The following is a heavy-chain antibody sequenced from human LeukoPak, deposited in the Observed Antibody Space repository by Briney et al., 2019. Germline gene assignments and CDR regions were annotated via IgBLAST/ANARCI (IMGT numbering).Heavy chain of an antibody. J-gene: IGHJ4*02. CDR2: MNPNSGNT. Sequence: GASVKVSCKASGYTFTSYDINWVRQATGQGLEWMGWMNPNSGNTGYAQKFQGRVTMTSNTSINTAYMELSSLGSDDTAVYYCATWLSIAAAGTFAYWGQGTPVTVSS. CDR1: GYTFTSYD. V-gene: IGHV1-8*01. CDR3: ATWLSIAAAGTFAY. D-gene: IGHD6-13*01.